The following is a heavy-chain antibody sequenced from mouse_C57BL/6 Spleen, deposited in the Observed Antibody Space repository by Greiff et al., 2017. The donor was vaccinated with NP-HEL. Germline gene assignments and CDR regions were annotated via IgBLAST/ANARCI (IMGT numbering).Heavy chain of an antibody. CDR2: INPNNGGT. CDR1: GYTFTDYY. Sequence: EVQLQQSGPELVKPGASVKISCKASGYTFTDYYMNWVKQSHGKSLEWIGDINPNNGGTSYNQKFKGKATLTVDKSSSTAYMELRSLTSEDSAVYYCARVARSFDYWGQGTTLTVSS. CDR3: ARVARSFDY. V-gene: IGHV1-26*01. J-gene: IGHJ2*01.